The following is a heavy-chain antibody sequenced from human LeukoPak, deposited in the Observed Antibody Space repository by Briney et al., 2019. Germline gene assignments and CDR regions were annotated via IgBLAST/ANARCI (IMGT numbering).Heavy chain of an antibody. CDR3: ARAQITMISEYYFDY. CDR2: IYYSGST. D-gene: IGHD3-22*01. J-gene: IGHJ4*02. V-gene: IGHV4-39*01. CDR1: DGSISSSSYY. Sequence: SEILSLTCTVSDGSISSSSYYWGWIRQPPGKGLEWIGTIYYSGSTYYSPSLKSRVAISVDTSKNQFSLKLSSVTAADTAVYYCARAQITMISEYYFDYWGQGTLVTVSS.